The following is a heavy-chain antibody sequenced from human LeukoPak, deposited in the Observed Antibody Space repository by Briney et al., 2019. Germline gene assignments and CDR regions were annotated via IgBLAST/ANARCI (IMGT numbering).Heavy chain of an antibody. J-gene: IGHJ3*02. CDR2: ISGSGGST. Sequence: GGSLRLSCAASGFTVSSNYMSWVRQAPGKGLEWVSAISGSGGSTYYADSVKGRFTISRDNSKNTLYLQMNSLGAEDTAVCYCAKIFIAAAAPRENAFDIWGQGTMVTVSS. CDR3: AKIFIAAAAPRENAFDI. CDR1: GFTVSSNY. D-gene: IGHD6-13*01. V-gene: IGHV3-23*01.